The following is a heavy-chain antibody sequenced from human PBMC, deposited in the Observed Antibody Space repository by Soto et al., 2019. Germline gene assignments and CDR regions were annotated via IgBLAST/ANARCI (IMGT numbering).Heavy chain of an antibody. CDR3: AREVARGGNFDY. J-gene: IGHJ4*02. Sequence: QVQLQESGPGLVKPSQTLSLTCTVSGGSISSGGYYWSWIRQHPGKGLEWIGYIYYSGSTYYNPFLKSRVTISLDTSKNQFSLKLSSVTAADTAVYYCAREVARGGNFDYWGQGTLVTVSS. CDR2: IYYSGST. V-gene: IGHV4-31*03. CDR1: GGSISSGGYY. D-gene: IGHD3-16*01.